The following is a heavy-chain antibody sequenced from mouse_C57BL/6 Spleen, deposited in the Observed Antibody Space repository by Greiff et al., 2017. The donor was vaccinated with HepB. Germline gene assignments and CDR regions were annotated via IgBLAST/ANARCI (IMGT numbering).Heavy chain of an antibody. CDR3: ARSTVVATSDY. J-gene: IGHJ2*01. Sequence: QVQLQHSGAELVRPGTSVKVSCKASGYAFTNYLIEWVKQRPGQGLEWIGVINPGSGGTNYNEKFKGKATLTADKSSSTAYMQLSSLTSEDSAVYFCARSTVVATSDYWGQGTTLTVSS. D-gene: IGHD1-1*01. V-gene: IGHV1-54*01. CDR2: INPGSGGT. CDR1: GYAFTNYL.